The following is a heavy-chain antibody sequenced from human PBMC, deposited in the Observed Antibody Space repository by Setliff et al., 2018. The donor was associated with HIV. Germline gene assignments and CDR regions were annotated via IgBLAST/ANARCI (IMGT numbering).Heavy chain of an antibody. CDR3: TRSYYY. D-gene: IGHD3-10*01. J-gene: IGHJ4*02. CDR1: EFSFNNSW. Sequence: LRLSCASSEFSFNNSWMTWVRQAPGRGLEWVGRIKSKADGGTTDYAAPVKGRFTISRDDSKRMVYLQMNSLTSEDTAVYFCTRSYYYWGQGTLVTVSS. V-gene: IGHV3-15*01. CDR2: IKSKADGGTT.